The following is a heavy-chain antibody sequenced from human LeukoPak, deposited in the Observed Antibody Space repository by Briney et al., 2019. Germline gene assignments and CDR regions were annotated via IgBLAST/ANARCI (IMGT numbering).Heavy chain of an antibody. Sequence: PSETLSLTCNVSGGSISSYYWNWIRQSPGKGLEWIGYIYTSENTNYNPSLKSRVTMSIDMSKNQFSLKVNSVTAADTAVYYCARQYCSSSSCYHFDYWGQGAPVTVSS. CDR2: IYTSENT. J-gene: IGHJ4*02. V-gene: IGHV4-4*09. CDR3: ARQYCSSSSCYHFDY. D-gene: IGHD2-2*01. CDR1: GGSISSYY.